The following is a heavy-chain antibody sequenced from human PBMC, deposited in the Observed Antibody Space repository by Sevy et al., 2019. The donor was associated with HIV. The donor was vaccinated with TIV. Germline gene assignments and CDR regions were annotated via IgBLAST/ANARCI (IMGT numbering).Heavy chain of an antibody. J-gene: IGHJ3*02. CDR2: INHSGSA. Sequence: SETLSLTCAVYSGSFSGYYWSWIRQPPGKGLEWIGEINHSGSANYNPSLKSRVTISLDTSKNQFSLKLRSVTASDTAVYYCARHCSSISCTHAFDIWGLGTMVTVSS. D-gene: IGHD2-2*01. CDR1: SGSFSGYY. CDR3: ARHCSSISCTHAFDI. V-gene: IGHV4-34*01.